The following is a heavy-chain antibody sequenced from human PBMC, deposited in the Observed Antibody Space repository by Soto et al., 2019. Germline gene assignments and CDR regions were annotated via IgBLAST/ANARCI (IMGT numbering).Heavy chain of an antibody. CDR2: MHHTQGT. CDR1: GASISSYY. Sequence: SEILSLTCSVSGASISSYYWTWIRQPPGGGLEWIGYMHHTQGTNDNPSLRGRVHMSIDTSMNQFSLRLTSVTAADTAVYYCARVPFVGYFDWLDPWGQGTLVTVSS. V-gene: IGHV4-59*01. CDR3: ARVPFVGYFDWLDP. D-gene: IGHD3-9*01. J-gene: IGHJ5*02.